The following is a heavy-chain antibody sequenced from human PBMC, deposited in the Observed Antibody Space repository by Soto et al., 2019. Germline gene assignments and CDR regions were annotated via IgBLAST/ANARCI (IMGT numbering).Heavy chain of an antibody. V-gene: IGHV5-51*01. CDR1: GYSFTSYW. D-gene: IGHD2-21*02. Sequence: GESLKISCKGSGYSFTSYWIGWVRQMPGKGLEWMGIIYPGDSDTRYSPSFQGQVTISADKSISTAYLQWSSPKASDTAMYYCARRGLRNAYCGGDCYDAFDIWGQGTMVTVSS. CDR2: IYPGDSDT. J-gene: IGHJ3*02. CDR3: ARRGLRNAYCGGDCYDAFDI.